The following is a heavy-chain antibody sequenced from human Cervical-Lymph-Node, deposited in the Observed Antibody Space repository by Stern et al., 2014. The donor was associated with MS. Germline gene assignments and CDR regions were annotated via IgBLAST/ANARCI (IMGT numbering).Heavy chain of an antibody. CDR2: IYPGDSET. V-gene: IGHV5-51*01. CDR3: ARQTTAWASDV. CDR1: GYKFSIYW. J-gene: IGHJ4*02. D-gene: IGHD1-14*01. Sequence: EVQLVESGAELIRPGESLKISCKGSGYKFSIYWIAWVRQMPGKSLECLGIIYPGDSETRSSPSFQGQVTMSADKSTSTAYLQWSSLNASDTAMYFCARQTTAWASDVWGQGTLVTVSS.